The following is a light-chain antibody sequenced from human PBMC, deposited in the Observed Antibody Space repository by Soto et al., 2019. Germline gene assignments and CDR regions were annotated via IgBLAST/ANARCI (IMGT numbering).Light chain of an antibody. Sequence: ELVMTQSPATLSVSPGERATLSCRASQSVSSNLAWYQQKPGQAPRLLIYGASTRATGIPARFSGSGSGTEFTLTISSLQSEDFAFYYCQQYNNWPRTFGQGTKVDIK. CDR2: GAS. V-gene: IGKV3-15*01. CDR3: QQYNNWPRT. J-gene: IGKJ1*01. CDR1: QSVSSN.